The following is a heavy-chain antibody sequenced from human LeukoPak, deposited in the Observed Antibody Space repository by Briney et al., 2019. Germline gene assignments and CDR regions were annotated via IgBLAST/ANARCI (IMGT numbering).Heavy chain of an antibody. D-gene: IGHD2-2*01. CDR3: ARPTNYQPPRWYFDL. V-gene: IGHV4-38-2*01. J-gene: IGHJ2*01. Sequence: SETLSLTCAVSGYSISSGDYWGWIRQPPGKGLEWIGSIYHSGSTQYNPSLKSRVTISVDTSKNQFSLKLRSVTAADTAVYYCARPTNYQPPRWYFDLWGRGTLVTVSS. CDR2: IYHSGST. CDR1: GYSISSGDY.